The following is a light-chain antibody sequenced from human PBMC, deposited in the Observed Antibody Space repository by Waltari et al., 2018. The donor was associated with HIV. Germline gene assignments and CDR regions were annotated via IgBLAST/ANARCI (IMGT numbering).Light chain of an antibody. CDR1: ISNIGNNY. CDR3: ASWDSSLSVL. Sequence: QSVLTPPPSVSAAPGQKVTISCSGSISNIGNNYVSWYQHLPGTAPKLLIYGDDKRYPGIPDRISASKSGTSATLAITGLQTGDEADYYCASWDSSLSVLFGGGTKLAVL. V-gene: IGLV1-51*02. J-gene: IGLJ2*01. CDR2: GDD.